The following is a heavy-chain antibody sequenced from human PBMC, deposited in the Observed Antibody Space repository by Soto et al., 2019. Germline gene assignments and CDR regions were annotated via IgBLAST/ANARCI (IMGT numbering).Heavy chain of an antibody. CDR2: IWYDGSNK. CDR1: GFTFSSYG. V-gene: IGHV3-33*01. D-gene: IGHD3-22*01. Sequence: QVQLVESRGGVVQPGRSLRLSCAASGFTFSSYGMHWVRQAPGKGLEWVAVIWYDGSNKYYADSVKGRFTISRDNSKNTLYLQMNSLRAEDTAVYYCARDPPYYYDSSGYYYAPLDYWGQGTLVTVSS. J-gene: IGHJ4*02. CDR3: ARDPPYYYDSSGYYYAPLDY.